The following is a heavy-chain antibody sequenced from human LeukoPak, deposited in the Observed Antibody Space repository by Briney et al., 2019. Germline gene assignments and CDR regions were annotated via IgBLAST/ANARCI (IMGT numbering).Heavy chain of an antibody. J-gene: IGHJ4*02. CDR1: GFTFSGNG. CDR3: ARFYGVNSAGYFDY. V-gene: IGHV3-33*01. Sequence: PGRSLRLSCAASGFTFSGNGMHWVRQAPGKGLEWVAVIWYDGSKEYYADSVKGRFTISRDNSKNTLYLQMSSLRAEDTAVYYCARFYGVNSAGYFDYWGQGALVTVSS. D-gene: IGHD4-23*01. CDR2: IWYDGSKE.